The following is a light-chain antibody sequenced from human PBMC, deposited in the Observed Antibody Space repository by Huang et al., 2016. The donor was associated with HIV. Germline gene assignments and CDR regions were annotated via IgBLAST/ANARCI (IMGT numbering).Light chain of an antibody. Sequence: EIVMTQSPATLSVSPGERATLSCRASQSVSSNLAWYQQKPGPVPRLLIYGASTRATGIPARFSVSGSGTEFTLTISSLQSEDFAVYYCQQYNNWGTFGQGTKLEIK. CDR1: QSVSSN. V-gene: IGKV3-15*01. CDR3: QQYNNWGT. CDR2: GAS. J-gene: IGKJ2*02.